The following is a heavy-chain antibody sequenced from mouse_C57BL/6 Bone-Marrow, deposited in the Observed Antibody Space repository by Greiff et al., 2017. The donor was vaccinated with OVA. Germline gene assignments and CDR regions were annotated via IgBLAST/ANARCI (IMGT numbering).Heavy chain of an antibody. V-gene: IGHV1-9*01. CDR1: GYTFTGYW. Sequence: QVQLQQSGAELMKPGASVKLSCKASGYTFTGYWIEWVKQRPGHGLEWIGEIFPGSGSTKYNEKFKGKATFTVEKSYTPAYMQLCNLSTDDSSICYCSIGDYYAIYYWGRGTSVTVTA. CDR3: SIGDYYAIYY. CDR2: IFPGSGST. J-gene: IGHJ4*01.